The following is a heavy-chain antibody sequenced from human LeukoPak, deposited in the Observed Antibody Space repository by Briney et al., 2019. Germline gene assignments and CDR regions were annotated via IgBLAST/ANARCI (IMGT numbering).Heavy chain of an antibody. CDR2: IKQDGSEK. Sequence: GGSLRLSCAASGFTFSSYAMSWVRQAPGKGLEWVANIKQDGSEKYYVDSVKGRFTISRDNAKNSLYLQMNSLRAEDTAVYYCARDRAYYYDSSGSSYYFDYWGQGTLVTVSS. J-gene: IGHJ4*02. V-gene: IGHV3-7*01. D-gene: IGHD3-22*01. CDR3: ARDRAYYYDSSGSSYYFDY. CDR1: GFTFSSYA.